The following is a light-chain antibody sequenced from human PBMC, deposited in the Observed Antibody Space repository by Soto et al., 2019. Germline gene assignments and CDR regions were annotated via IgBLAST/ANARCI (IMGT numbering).Light chain of an antibody. CDR3: QHYVTSSIT. CDR1: QSISGN. V-gene: IGKV3-15*01. J-gene: IGKJ5*01. Sequence: EIVMTQSPGTLSVSPVERATLSCMASQSISGNLVWYQQKPGQAPRLLIYGASTRATGIPARFSGSGSGTDFTLTISRLEPEDFAVYYCQHYVTSSITFGQGTRLEI. CDR2: GAS.